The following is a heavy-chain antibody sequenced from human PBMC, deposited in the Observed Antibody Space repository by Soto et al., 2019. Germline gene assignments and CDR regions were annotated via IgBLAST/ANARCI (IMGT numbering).Heavy chain of an antibody. CDR1: GGSFSGYY. V-gene: IGHV4-34*01. CDR3: ARVGFRDSSSWYGVDY. J-gene: IGHJ4*02. D-gene: IGHD6-13*01. Sequence: SETLSLTCAVYGGSFSGYYWSWIRQPPGKGLEWIGEINHSGSTNYNPSLKSRVTISVDTSKNQFSLKLSSVTAADTAVYYCARVGFRDSSSWYGVDYWGQGTLVTVSS. CDR2: INHSGST.